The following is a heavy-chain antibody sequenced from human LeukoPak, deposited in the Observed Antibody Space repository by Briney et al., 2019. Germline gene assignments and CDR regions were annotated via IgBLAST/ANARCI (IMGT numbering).Heavy chain of an antibody. V-gene: IGHV1-18*04. CDR3: ARDLGDYGVFDY. Sequence: GSSVKVSCKASGYTFTSYGISRVRQAPGQGLEWMGWISAYNGNTNYAQKLRGRVTMTTDTSTSTAYMELRSLRSDDTAVYYCARDLGDYGVFDYWGQGALVTVSS. CDR2: ISAYNGNT. CDR1: GYTFTSYG. D-gene: IGHD4-17*01. J-gene: IGHJ4*02.